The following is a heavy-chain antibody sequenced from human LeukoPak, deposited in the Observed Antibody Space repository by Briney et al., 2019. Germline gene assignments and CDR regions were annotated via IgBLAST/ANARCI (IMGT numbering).Heavy chain of an antibody. V-gene: IGHV3-30*04. CDR3: GTVTKVDIDH. D-gene: IGHD4-11*01. Sequence: GRSLRLSCVASGFTFASYTFXXFRQAPGRXXEWVAXXSVEGIGRYFPXXXXGRFTISRDDSKNTVYLQMNNVRAEDTAVYFCGTVTKVDIDHWGQGTLVTVSS. CDR1: GFTFASYT. CDR2: XSVEGIGR. J-gene: IGHJ5*02.